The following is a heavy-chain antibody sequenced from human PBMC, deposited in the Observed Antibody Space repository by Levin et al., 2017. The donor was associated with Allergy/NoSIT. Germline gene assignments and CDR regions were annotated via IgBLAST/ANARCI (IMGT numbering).Heavy chain of an antibody. D-gene: IGHD3-10*01. Sequence: GGSLSLSCKASGFSFSGYWIVWVRQMPGKGLEWMGMIYSGDSDTRYSPSFKGQFSISVDNSINTAYLQWNSLQASATAIYYCAFGGEAGDYFNYWGQGTLVTVSS. CDR3: AFGGEAGDYFNY. CDR1: GFSFSGYW. CDR2: IYSGDSDT. V-gene: IGHV5-51*01. J-gene: IGHJ4*02.